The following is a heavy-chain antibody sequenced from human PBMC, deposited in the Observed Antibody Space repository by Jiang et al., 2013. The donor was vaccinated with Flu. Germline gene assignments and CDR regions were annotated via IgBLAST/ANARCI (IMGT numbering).Heavy chain of an antibody. CDR1: GYSITSGFY. Sequence: KPSETLSLNCVVSGYSITSGFYWGWIRQPPGKGLEWIGSITHVGGTFYNPSLKSRATILIDTPNNHFSLRLTSVTAADTAVYYCARRSGHYGSGDDYYFDYWGQGVLVTVSS. CDR3: ARRSGHYGSGDDYYFDY. V-gene: IGHV4-38-2*01. J-gene: IGHJ4*02. CDR2: ITHVGGT. D-gene: IGHD3-10*01.